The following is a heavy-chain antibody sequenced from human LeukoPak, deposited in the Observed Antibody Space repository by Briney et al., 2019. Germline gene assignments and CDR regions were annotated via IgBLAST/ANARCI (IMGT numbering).Heavy chain of an antibody. J-gene: IGHJ3*02. D-gene: IGHD3-10*01. CDR3: ARGGSGIRDAFDI. V-gene: IGHV1-46*01. Sequence: ASVKVSCKASGYTFTSDYMHWVRQAPGQGLEWMGIISPGSGSTSYAQKFQDRITMTRDTSTNTVYMELSSLRSEDTAVYYCARGGSGIRDAFDIWGQGTMVTVSS. CDR1: GYTFTSDY. CDR2: ISPGSGST.